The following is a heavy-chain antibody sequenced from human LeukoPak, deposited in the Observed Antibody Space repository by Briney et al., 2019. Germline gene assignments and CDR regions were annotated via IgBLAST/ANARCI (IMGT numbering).Heavy chain of an antibody. V-gene: IGHV3-74*01. J-gene: IGHJ4*02. D-gene: IGHD6-19*01. CDR3: AKSARVIAVEIDY. Sequence: GGSLRLSCAASGFTFSNYWMHWVRQDPGKGLVWVSFINPDGSTTNYADSVKGRFTISRDNAKNALYLQMNSLRAEDTAVYYCAKSARVIAVEIDYWGQGTLVTVSS. CDR2: INPDGSTT. CDR1: GFTFSNYW.